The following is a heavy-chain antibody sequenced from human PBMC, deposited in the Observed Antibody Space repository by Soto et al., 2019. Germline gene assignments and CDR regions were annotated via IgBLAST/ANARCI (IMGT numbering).Heavy chain of an antibody. CDR1: GFTFSSYS. J-gene: IGHJ6*02. V-gene: IGHV3-48*02. CDR2: ISSSSSTI. D-gene: IGHD3-22*01. Sequence: SGGSLRLSCAASGFTFSSYSMNWVRQAPGKGLEWVSYISSSSSTIYYADSVKGRFTISRDNAKNSLYLQMNSLRDEDTAVYYCASEPYYDSSGYPLTLSYYGMDVWGQGTTVTVSS. CDR3: ASEPYYDSSGYPLTLSYYGMDV.